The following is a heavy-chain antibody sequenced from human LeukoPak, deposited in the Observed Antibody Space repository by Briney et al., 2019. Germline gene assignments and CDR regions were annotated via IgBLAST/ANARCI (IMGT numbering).Heavy chain of an antibody. J-gene: IGHJ4*02. Sequence: GASVKVSCKASGYTFTDYYMHWVRQAPGQGLEWMGWISAYNGNTNYAQKLQGRVTMTTDTSTSTAYMELRSLRSDDTAVYYCASTPLAPYYYDSSGYYGWGQGTLVTVSS. D-gene: IGHD3-22*01. CDR3: ASTPLAPYYYDSSGYYG. CDR1: GYTFTDYY. V-gene: IGHV1-18*04. CDR2: ISAYNGNT.